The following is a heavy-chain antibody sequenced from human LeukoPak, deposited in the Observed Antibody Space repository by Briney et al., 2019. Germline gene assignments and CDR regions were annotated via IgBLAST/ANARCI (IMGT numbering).Heavy chain of an antibody. CDR1: GMSLYGYF. D-gene: IGHD6-13*01. V-gene: IGHV4-34*01. CDR3: ASFTGIADY. CDR2: ISQSGST. Sequence: PSETLSLTCGVSGMSLYGYFWSWIRQPPGKGLEWIGEISQSGSTNYNPSLKSRVTISVDTSKNQFSLKLSSVTAADTAVYYCASFTGIADYWGQGTLVTVSS. J-gene: IGHJ4*02.